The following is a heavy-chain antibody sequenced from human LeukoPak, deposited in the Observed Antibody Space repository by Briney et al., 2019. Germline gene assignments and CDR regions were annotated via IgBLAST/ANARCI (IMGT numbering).Heavy chain of an antibody. Sequence: GASVKVSCKGSGYTFSGYYMHWVRQAPGQGLEWMGWINPKSGDTKYAQKFQGRVTMTRDMSTSTVYMELSSLRSEDTAVYYCARADPLFDYWGQGTLVTVSS. J-gene: IGHJ4*02. CDR2: INPKSGDT. CDR3: ARADPLFDY. CDR1: GYTFSGYY. V-gene: IGHV1-2*02.